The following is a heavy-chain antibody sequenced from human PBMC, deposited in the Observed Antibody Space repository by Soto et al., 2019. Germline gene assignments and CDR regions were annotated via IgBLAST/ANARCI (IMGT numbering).Heavy chain of an antibody. J-gene: IGHJ5*02. CDR3: TRRTFPSPIGVFAMGWFDP. CDR1: GFSLNSSGVG. CDR2: IYSNGNK. D-gene: IGHD2-8*01. Sequence: QISFKESGPSLVKPTQTLTLTCTFSGFSLNSSGVGVGWMRQPPGKGLEWLAIIYSNGNKRYSPSLKNRLTITRGPSETVVVLTMTHMDPVDTGTYFSTRRTFPSPIGVFAMGWFDPWGHGALVTVSS. V-gene: IGHV2-5*01.